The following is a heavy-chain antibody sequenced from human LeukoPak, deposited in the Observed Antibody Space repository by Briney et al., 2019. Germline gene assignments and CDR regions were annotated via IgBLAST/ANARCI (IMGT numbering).Heavy chain of an antibody. CDR3: ARDSPTNYYDAG. J-gene: IGHJ4*02. D-gene: IGHD3-22*01. V-gene: IGHV1-69*10. CDR2: IIPMFGVA. Sequence: ASVKVSCKASGYTFTTYGTTWVRQASGQGLEWMGGIIPMFGVANYAQKFQGRVTITADKSTSIAYMELSSLRSEDTAVYYCARDSPTNYYDAGWGQGTLVTVSS. CDR1: GYTFTTYG.